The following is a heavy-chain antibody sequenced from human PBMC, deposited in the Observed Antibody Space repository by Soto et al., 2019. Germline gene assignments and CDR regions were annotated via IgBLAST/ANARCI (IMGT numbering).Heavy chain of an antibody. D-gene: IGHD2-2*02. CDR3: ARGTPYLYCSSTSCYNSWFDP. CDR2: LYTEGTT. J-gene: IGHJ5*02. V-gene: IGHV3-53*01. CDR1: GFTFSNYA. Sequence: PGGSLRLSCTASGFTFSNYAMSWVRQAPGKGLEWVSILYTEGTTYYADSVKGRFTISRDNAKNSLYLQMNSLRAEDTAVYYCARGTPYLYCSSTSCYNSWFDPWGQGTLVTVSS.